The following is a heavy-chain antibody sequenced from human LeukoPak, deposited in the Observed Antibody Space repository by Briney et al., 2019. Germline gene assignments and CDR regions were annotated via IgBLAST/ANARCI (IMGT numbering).Heavy chain of an antibody. CDR1: GGSISSSSYY. CDR2: IYYSGST. D-gene: IGHD3-10*01. Sequence: SETLSLTCTVSGGSISSSSYYWGWIRQPPGKGLEWIGSIYYSGSTYYNPSLKSRVTISVDTSKNQFSLKLSSVTAADTAVYYCARDVYGSGSPYFDYWGQGTLVTVSS. J-gene: IGHJ4*02. CDR3: ARDVYGSGSPYFDY. V-gene: IGHV4-39*07.